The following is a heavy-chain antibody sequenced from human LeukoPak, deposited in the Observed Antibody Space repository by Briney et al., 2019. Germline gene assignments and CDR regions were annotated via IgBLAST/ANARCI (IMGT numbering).Heavy chain of an antibody. CDR3: ARVMRYFDWSAAFDI. D-gene: IGHD3-9*01. V-gene: IGHV1-2*02. CDR1: GYTFTDYY. Sequence: ASVKVSCKASGYTFTDYYVHWVRQAPGQGLEWMGWINPNSGGTNYAQKFQGRVTMTRDTSISTAYMELSRLRSDDTAVYYCARVMRYFDWSAAFDIWGQGTMVTVSS. J-gene: IGHJ3*02. CDR2: INPNSGGT.